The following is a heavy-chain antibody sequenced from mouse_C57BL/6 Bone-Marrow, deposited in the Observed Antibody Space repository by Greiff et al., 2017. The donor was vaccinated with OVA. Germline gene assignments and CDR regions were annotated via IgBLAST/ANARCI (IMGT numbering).Heavy chain of an antibody. D-gene: IGHD2-10*01. J-gene: IGHJ4*01. CDR2: ISYDGSN. Sequence: EVKLQESGPGLVKPSQSLSLTCSVTGYSITSGYYWNWIRQFPGNKLEWMGYISYDGSNNYNPSLKNRISITRDTSKNQFFLKLNSVTTEDTATYYCARERAYYYYAMDYWGQGTSVTVSS. V-gene: IGHV3-6*01. CDR1: GYSITSGYY. CDR3: ARERAYYYYAMDY.